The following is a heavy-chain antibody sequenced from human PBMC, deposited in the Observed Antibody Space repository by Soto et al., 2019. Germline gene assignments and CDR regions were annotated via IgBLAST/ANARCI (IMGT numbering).Heavy chain of an antibody. D-gene: IGHD3-10*01. CDR1: GFTFSSYA. CDR3: AKDKDYYGSGTYYYYMDV. CDR2: ISGSGGST. J-gene: IGHJ6*03. V-gene: IGHV3-23*01. Sequence: GGSLRLSCAASGFTFSSYAMSWVRQAPGKGLEWVSAISGSGGSTYYADSVKGRFTIPRDNSKNTLYLQMNSLRAEDTAVYYCAKDKDYYGSGTYYYYMDVWGKGTTVTVSS.